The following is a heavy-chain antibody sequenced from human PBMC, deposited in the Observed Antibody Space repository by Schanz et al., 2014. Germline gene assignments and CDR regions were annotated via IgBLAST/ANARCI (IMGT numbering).Heavy chain of an antibody. V-gene: IGHV1-2*04. CDR1: GYTFNNYT. D-gene: IGHD5-12*01. J-gene: IGHJ4*02. CDR2: INPSSGVT. Sequence: QVLQVQSGSELKKPGTSVKVSCKASGYTFNNYTYVMIWVRQAPGQGLEWMGWINPSSGVTIYAQNFQGWVTMTRDTSISTAYMELSRLKSDDTAVYYCARAFGGYDPAGALDYWGQGTLVTVSS. CDR3: ARAFGGYDPAGALDY.